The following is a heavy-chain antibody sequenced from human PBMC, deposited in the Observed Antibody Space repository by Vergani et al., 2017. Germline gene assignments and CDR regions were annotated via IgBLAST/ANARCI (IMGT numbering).Heavy chain of an antibody. CDR3: ARDRSDCSRTSCYTPAIS. D-gene: IGHD2-2*01. CDR1: GYTFTSYG. CDR2: ISPYNGNT. J-gene: IGHJ5*02. Sequence: QVQLVQSGAEVKKPGASVKVSCKTSGYTFTSYGISWVRRAPGQGLGWMGWISPYNGNTNYAQKLQGRVTMTTDTSTSTAYMELRSLRSDDTAVYYCARDRSDCSRTSCYTPAISWGQGTLVTVSS. V-gene: IGHV1-18*01.